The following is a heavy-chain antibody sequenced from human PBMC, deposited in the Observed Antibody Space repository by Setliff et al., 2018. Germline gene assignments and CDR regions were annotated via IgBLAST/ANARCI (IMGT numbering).Heavy chain of an antibody. J-gene: IGHJ6*03. CDR1: RYTFTSYG. CDR3: ANAEVVDTRSSTDYRYYMDV. Sequence: GASVKVSCKASRYTFTSYGVHWVRQAPGQRLEWMGWINAANGNTKYSQKFQGRVTITRDTSASTVYMELSSLRYEDTAVYYCANAEVVDTRSSTDYRYYMDVWGKGTTVTVSS. V-gene: IGHV1-3*01. CDR2: INAANGNT. D-gene: IGHD2-15*01.